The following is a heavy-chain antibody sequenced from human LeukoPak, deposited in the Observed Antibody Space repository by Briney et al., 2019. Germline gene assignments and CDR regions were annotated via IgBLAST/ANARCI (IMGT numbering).Heavy chain of an antibody. V-gene: IGHV3-23*01. J-gene: IGHJ4*02. D-gene: IGHD6-13*01. CDR3: AKDLEGSWYYFDY. Sequence: GGSLRLSCAASGFTFSSYATSWVRQAPGKGLEWVSAISGSGGSTYYADSVKGRFTISRDNSKNTLYLQMNSLRAEDTAVYYCAKDLEGSWYYFDYWGQGTLVTVSS. CDR1: GFTFSSYA. CDR2: ISGSGGST.